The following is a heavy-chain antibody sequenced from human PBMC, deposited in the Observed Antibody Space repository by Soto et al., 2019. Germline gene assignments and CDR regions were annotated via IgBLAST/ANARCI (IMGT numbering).Heavy chain of an antibody. J-gene: IGHJ4*02. Sequence: SETLSLTCTVSGGSMRNYFWTWIRQPPGEGLEWIGYIHYSGTTSFFPSYNPSLRSRVTISEDTSKNQFSLKLLSVTTADTAVYFCAAGEASSRNLAPYYLDFWGQGTLVTVSS. CDR2: IHYSGTT. D-gene: IGHD6-13*01. CDR3: AAGEASSRNLAPYYLDF. V-gene: IGHV4-59*01. CDR1: GGSMRNYF.